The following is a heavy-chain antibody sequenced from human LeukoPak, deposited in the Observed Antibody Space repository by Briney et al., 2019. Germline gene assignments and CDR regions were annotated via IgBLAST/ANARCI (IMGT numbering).Heavy chain of an antibody. CDR2: INPNSGGT. CDR1: GYTFTGYY. CDR3: ARILASGQLLFPFDY. J-gene: IGHJ4*02. Sequence: GASVKVSCKASGYTFTGYYMHWVGQAPGQGLEWMGWINPNSGGTNYAQKFQGRVTMTRDTSISTAYMELSRLRSDDTAVYYCARILASGQLLFPFDYWDQGTLVTVSS. D-gene: IGHD2-2*01. V-gene: IGHV1-2*02.